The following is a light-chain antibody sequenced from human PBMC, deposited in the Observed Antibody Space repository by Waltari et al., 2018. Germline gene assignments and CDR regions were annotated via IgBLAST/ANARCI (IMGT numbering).Light chain of an antibody. CDR1: QSISNW. J-gene: IGKJ4*01. V-gene: IGKV1-5*03. CDR3: QQYNSYSLLS. CDR2: KAS. Sequence: DIQMTQSPSTLSESVGDRFTITCRASQSISNWLAWYQQKTGKAPKLLIYKASTLESGVPSRFSGSGSGTEFTLTISSLQPDDFATYYCQQYNSYSLLSFGGGTKVEIK.